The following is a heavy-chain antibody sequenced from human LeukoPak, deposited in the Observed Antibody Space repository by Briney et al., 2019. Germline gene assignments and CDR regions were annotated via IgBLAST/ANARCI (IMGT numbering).Heavy chain of an antibody. CDR1: GGSTRSYY. D-gene: IGHD2-15*01. V-gene: IGHV4-59*01. CDR3: ASEGYCSGGSSYSGAFDI. Sequence: SETLSLTCTVSGGSTRSYYWSWIRQPPGKGLEWIGYIYYSGSTNYNPSLKSRVTLSVDTSKNQSSLKLSSVTAADTAVYYCASEGYCSGGSSYSGAFDIWGQGTMVTVSS. CDR2: IYYSGST. J-gene: IGHJ3*02.